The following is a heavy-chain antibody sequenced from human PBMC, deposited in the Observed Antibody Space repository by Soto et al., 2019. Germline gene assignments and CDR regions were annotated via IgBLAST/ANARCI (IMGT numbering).Heavy chain of an antibody. Sequence: SVKVSCKASGGTFSSYAISWVRQAPGQGLEWMGGIIPIFGTANYAQKFQGRVTITADESTSTAYMELSSLRSEDTAVYYCARDPADYYDSSQDAFDTWGQGTMVTVSS. J-gene: IGHJ3*02. D-gene: IGHD3-22*01. CDR3: ARDPADYYDSSQDAFDT. CDR2: IIPIFGTA. V-gene: IGHV1-69*13. CDR1: GGTFSSYA.